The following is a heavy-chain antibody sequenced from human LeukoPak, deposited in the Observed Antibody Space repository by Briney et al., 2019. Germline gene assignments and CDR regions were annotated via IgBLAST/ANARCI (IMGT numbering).Heavy chain of an antibody. CDR1: GYTFTGYH. J-gene: IGHJ5*02. CDR2: INPNSGGT. D-gene: IGHD6-13*01. V-gene: IGHV1-2*02. Sequence: ASVKVSCKASGYTFTGYHMHWVRQAPGQGLEWMGWINPNSGGTNYAQKFQGRVTMTRDTSISTAYMVLSRLRSDDTAVYYCARDALYSSSWYDPNWFDPWGQGTLVTVSS. CDR3: ARDALYSSSWYDPNWFDP.